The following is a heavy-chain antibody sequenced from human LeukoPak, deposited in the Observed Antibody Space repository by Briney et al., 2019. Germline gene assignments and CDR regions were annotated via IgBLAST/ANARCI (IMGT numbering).Heavy chain of an antibody. CDR3: AREMGYSTSSLRMDV. Sequence: SQTLSLTCTVSGGSISSGSYYWSWIRQPAGKGLEWIGRIYTSGSTNYNPSLKSRVTISVDTSKNQFSLKLSSVTAADTAVYYCAREMGYSTSSLRMDVWGQGTTVTVSS. CDR2: IYTSGST. D-gene: IGHD6-13*01. J-gene: IGHJ6*02. CDR1: GGSISSGSYY. V-gene: IGHV4-61*02.